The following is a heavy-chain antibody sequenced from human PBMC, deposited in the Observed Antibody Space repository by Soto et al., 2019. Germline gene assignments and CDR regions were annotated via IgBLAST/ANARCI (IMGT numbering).Heavy chain of an antibody. J-gene: IGHJ5*02. CDR2: MYYSGST. D-gene: IGHD6-25*01. CDR3: AREAAGILNWFDP. Sequence: SETLSLTCTVSGGSISSSNYYWGWIRQPPGKGLEWIGYMYYSGSTYYNPSLKSRVTISVDTSKNQFSLKLSSVTAADTAVYYCAREAAGILNWFDPWGQGTLVTVSS. CDR1: GGSISSSNYY. V-gene: IGHV4-39*07.